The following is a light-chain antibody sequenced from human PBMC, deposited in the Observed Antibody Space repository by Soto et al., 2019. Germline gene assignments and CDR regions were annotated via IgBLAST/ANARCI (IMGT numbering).Light chain of an antibody. V-gene: IGKV3-20*01. J-gene: IGKJ1*01. Sequence: PGERATLSCRASQSVSSSYLAWYQQKPGQAPRLLIYGASSRATGIPDRFSGSGPGTDFTLTISRLEPEDFAVYYCQQYGSSPRTFGQGTKVDI. CDR2: GAS. CDR1: QSVSSSY. CDR3: QQYGSSPRT.